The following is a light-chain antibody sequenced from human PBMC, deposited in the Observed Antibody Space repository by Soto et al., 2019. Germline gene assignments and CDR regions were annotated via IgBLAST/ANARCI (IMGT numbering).Light chain of an antibody. J-gene: IGKJ1*01. Sequence: IQLTQSPSSLSASVGDRVTITCRASQGISSYLAWYQQKPGKAPKLLIYAASTLESGVPSRFSGSGSGTDFTLNISSLQPEEFATYYCQQLNSYPRTFGQGTKVEIK. V-gene: IGKV1-9*01. CDR2: AAS. CDR3: QQLNSYPRT. CDR1: QGISSY.